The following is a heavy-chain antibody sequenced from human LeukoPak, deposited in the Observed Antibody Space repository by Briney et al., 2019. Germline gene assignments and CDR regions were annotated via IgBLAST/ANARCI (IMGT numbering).Heavy chain of an antibody. CDR3: ARDRPTYYYDSSGYPGI. CDR2: ISAYNGNT. V-gene: IGHV1-18*01. J-gene: IGHJ3*02. Sequence: ASVNVSCKASGYTFTSYGISWVRQAPGQGLEWMGWISAYNGNTNYAQKLQGRVTMTTDTSTSTAYMELRSLRSDDTAVYYCARDRPTYYYDSSGYPGIWGQGTMVTVSS. D-gene: IGHD3-22*01. CDR1: GYTFTSYG.